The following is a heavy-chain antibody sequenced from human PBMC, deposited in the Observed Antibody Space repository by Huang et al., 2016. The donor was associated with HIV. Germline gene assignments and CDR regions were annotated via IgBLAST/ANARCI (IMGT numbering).Heavy chain of an antibody. CDR3: AIGPRGIATTYFDY. D-gene: IGHD3-10*01. CDR2: CNPENLKI. J-gene: IGHJ4*02. Sequence: QVHLLQSGTDMTTPGASVKVSCKVSGSFGTEVSMHWLRQTPGKGLGWKGGCNPENLKIVYAEKFKGRVTMTEDTDTAYLEMTSLKYDDTAIYYCAIGPRGIATTYFDYWGQGTLVTVSS. V-gene: IGHV1-24*01. CDR1: GSFGTEVS.